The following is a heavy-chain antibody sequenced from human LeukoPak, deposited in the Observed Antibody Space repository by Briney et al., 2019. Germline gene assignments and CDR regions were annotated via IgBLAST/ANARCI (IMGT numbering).Heavy chain of an antibody. D-gene: IGHD3-16*01. CDR2: ISWNSGSI. J-gene: IGHJ6*02. CDR1: GFTFDDYA. Sequence: PGGSLRLSCAASGFTFDDYAMHWVRQAPGKGLEWVSGISWNSGSIGYADSVKGRFTISRDNAKNSLYLQMNSLRAEDTALYYCAKGQRGIGYYYYGMDVRGQGTTATVSS. CDR3: AKGQRGIGYYYYGMDV. V-gene: IGHV3-9*01.